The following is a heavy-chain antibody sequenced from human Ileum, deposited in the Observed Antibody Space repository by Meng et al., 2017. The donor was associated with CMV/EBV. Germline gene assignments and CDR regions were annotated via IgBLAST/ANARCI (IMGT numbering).Heavy chain of an antibody. CDR3: ARAAARGVPVDY. CDR1: GVSFSNDY. V-gene: IGHV4-4*07. CDR2: VSPGGI. J-gene: IGHJ4*02. D-gene: IGHD3-10*01. Sequence: VQRPDAGPALLNPSRTLSLTCIVSGVSFSNDYCTCIRQPAGKGLEFIGRVSPGGIEYNPSLMSRVTMSLDTSRNQLSLNLNSVTAADTAVYYCARAAARGVPVDYWGQGILVTVSS.